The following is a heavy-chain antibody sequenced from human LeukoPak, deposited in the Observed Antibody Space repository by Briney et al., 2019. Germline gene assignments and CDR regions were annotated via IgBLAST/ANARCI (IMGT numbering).Heavy chain of an antibody. CDR2: ISSASTYI. J-gene: IGHJ5*02. CDR3: PRIAAAGYNWFDP. CDR1: GFTFSRYS. Sequence: GGSLRLSCAASGFTFSRYSMNWVRQAPGKGLEWVSSISSASTYIYYADSVKGRFTISRDNSKNTLYLQMNSLRAEDTAVYYCPRIAAAGYNWFDPWGQGTLVTVSS. D-gene: IGHD6-13*01. V-gene: IGHV3-21*04.